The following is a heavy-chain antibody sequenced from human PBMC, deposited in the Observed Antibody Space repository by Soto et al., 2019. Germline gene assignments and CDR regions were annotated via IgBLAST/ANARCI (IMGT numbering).Heavy chain of an antibody. D-gene: IGHD6-19*01. V-gene: IGHV3-66*04. CDR3: ARQWLVYNWFDP. Sequence: EVQLVESGGGLVQPGGSLRLSCAASGFTVSSNYMSWVRQAPGKGLEWVSVIYSGGSTYYADSVKGRFTISRDNSKNTMYLQMNSLRAEDTAVYSCARQWLVYNWFDPWGQGTLVTVSS. J-gene: IGHJ5*02. CDR2: IYSGGST. CDR1: GFTVSSNY.